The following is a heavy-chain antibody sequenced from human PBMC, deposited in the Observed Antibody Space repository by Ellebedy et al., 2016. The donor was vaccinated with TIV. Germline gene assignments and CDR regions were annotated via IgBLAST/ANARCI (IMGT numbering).Heavy chain of an antibody. Sequence: PGGSLRLSCAASGFPFSGYTLSWIRQAPGKGLEWVSTSTFYADSLKGRITVSRDNARHSVYLQMHSLRAEDTAVYYCARDGSAWSRDYWGQGTLVIVSS. V-gene: IGHV3-69-1*01. CDR2: ST. J-gene: IGHJ4*02. D-gene: IGHD6-19*01. CDR3: ARDGSAWSRDY. CDR1: GFPFSGYT.